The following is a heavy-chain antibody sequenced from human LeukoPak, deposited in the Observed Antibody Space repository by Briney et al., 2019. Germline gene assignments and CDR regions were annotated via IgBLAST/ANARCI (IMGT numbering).Heavy chain of an antibody. D-gene: IGHD5-12*01. CDR2: ISSRSSYI. Sequence: GGSLRLSCAASGFTFSSYSMNWVRQAPGNGLEWVSSISSRSSYIYYTDSVKGRFTISRDNAKNSLHLQMNSLRAEDTALYYCARGSTGGYSGYDETRKYFDYWGQGTLVTVSS. V-gene: IGHV3-21*01. J-gene: IGHJ4*02. CDR1: GFTFSSYS. CDR3: ARGSTGGYSGYDETRKYFDY.